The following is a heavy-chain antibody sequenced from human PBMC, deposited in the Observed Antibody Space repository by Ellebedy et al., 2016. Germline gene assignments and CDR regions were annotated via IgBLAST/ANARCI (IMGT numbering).Heavy chain of an antibody. V-gene: IGHV1-24*01. CDR3: ATGLRASDSSGYYRSAFDI. D-gene: IGHD3-22*01. CDR2: FDPEDGET. Sequence: ASVKVSXXVSGYTLTELSMHWVRQAPGKGLEWMGGFDPEDGETIYAQKFQGRVTMTEDTSTGTAYMELSSLRSEDTAVYYCATGLRASDSSGYYRSAFDIWGQGTMVTVSS. J-gene: IGHJ3*02. CDR1: GYTLTELS.